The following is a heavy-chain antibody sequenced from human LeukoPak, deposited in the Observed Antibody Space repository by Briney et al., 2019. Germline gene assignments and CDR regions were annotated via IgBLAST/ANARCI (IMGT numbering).Heavy chain of an antibody. V-gene: IGHV4-39*01. Sequence: PSQTLSLTCTVSGDSISSSSYYWDWIRQPPGKGLEWIGSIYYSGSTYYNPSLKSPVTISVDTSKNQFSLKLTSVTAADTAVYYCARHGRRMVRGNYYFDYWGQGTLVTVSS. CDR2: IYYSGST. CDR3: ARHGRRMVRGNYYFDY. J-gene: IGHJ4*02. CDR1: GDSISSSSYY. D-gene: IGHD3-10*01.